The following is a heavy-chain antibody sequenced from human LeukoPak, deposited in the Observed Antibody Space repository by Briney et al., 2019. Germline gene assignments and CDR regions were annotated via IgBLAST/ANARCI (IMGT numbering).Heavy chain of an antibody. V-gene: IGHV4-59*12. CDR1: GGSISSYY. J-gene: IGHJ4*02. D-gene: IGHD6-13*01. CDR3: ARDPQQLVGSADY. CDR2: IYYSGST. Sequence: SETLSLTCTVSGGSISSYYWSWTRQPPGKGLEWIGYIYYSGSTNYNPSLKSRVTISVDTSKNQFSLKLSSVTAADTAVYYCARDPQQLVGSADYWGQGTLVTVSS.